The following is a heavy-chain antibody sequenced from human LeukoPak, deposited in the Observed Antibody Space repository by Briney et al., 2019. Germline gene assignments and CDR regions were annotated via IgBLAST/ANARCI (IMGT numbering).Heavy chain of an antibody. CDR3: ARDRFLGTPYGMDV. D-gene: IGHD2/OR15-2a*01. J-gene: IGHJ6*02. Sequence: SETLSLTCAVYGGSFSGYYWSWIRQPPGKGLEWIGEINHSGSTNYNPSLKSRVTISVDTSKNQFSLKLSSVTAADTAVYYCARDRFLGTPYGMDVWGQGTTVTVSS. V-gene: IGHV4-34*01. CDR1: GGSFSGYY. CDR2: INHSGST.